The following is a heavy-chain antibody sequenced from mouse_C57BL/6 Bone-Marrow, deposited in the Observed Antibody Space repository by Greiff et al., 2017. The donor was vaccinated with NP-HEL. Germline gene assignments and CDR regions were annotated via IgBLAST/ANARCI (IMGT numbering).Heavy chain of an antibody. CDR2: IRSKSSNYAT. V-gene: IGHV10-3*01. D-gene: IGHD1-1*01. CDR3: VREGITTVVEDFDY. Sequence: EVQLVESGGGLVQPKGSLKLSCAASGFTFNTYAMHWVRQAPGKGLEWVARIRSKSSNYATYYADSVKDRFTISRDDSQSMLYLQMNNLKTEDTAMYYCVREGITTVVEDFDYWGQGTTLTVSS. CDR1: GFTFNTYA. J-gene: IGHJ2*01.